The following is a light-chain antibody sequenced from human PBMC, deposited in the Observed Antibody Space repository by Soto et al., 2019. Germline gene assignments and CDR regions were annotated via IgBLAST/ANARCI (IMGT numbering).Light chain of an antibody. CDR2: QAS. V-gene: IGKV1-5*03. CDR3: QQYNSFPYT. CDR1: ESIGRW. J-gene: IGKJ2*01. Sequence: DIQMTHSPSTLSASVGDRVTITCRASESIGRWLAWYQQKPGRAPKLLMYQASTLESGVPSRFSGSGSGTEFTLTISSLQPDDFATYYCQQYNSFPYTFCQGTKLDIK.